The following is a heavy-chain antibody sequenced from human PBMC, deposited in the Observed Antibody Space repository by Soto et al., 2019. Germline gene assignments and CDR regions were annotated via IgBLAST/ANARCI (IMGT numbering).Heavy chain of an antibody. CDR3: ASHYDSSGYYYRGLDY. Sequence: GASVKVSCKASGYTFTSYAISWVRQASGQGLEWMGGIIPIFGTADYAQKFQGRVTITADESTSTAYMELSSLRSEDTAVYYCASHYDSSGYYYRGLDYWGQGTLVTVSS. V-gene: IGHV1-69*13. CDR2: IIPIFGTA. J-gene: IGHJ4*02. D-gene: IGHD3-22*01. CDR1: GYTFTSYA.